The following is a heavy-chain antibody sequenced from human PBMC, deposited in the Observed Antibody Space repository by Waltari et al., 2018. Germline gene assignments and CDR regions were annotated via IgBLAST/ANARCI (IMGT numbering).Heavy chain of an antibody. V-gene: IGHV3-23*04. CDR3: AKVYTGVGARGGAFDI. Sequence: EVQLVESGGGLVQPGGSLRLSCAASGFTFSSYAMSWVRQAPGKGLEWVSALRGWGGHKTYADSWKRGFTIARDNSKNTLELQMNSLGAEDTAVYYCAKVYTGVGARGGAFDIWGQGTMVTVSS. CDR1: GFTFSSYA. CDR2: LRGWGGHK. D-gene: IGHD1-26*01. J-gene: IGHJ3*02.